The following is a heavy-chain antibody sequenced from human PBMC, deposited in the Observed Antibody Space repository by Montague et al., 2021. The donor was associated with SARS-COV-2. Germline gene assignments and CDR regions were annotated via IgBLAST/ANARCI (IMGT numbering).Heavy chain of an antibody. J-gene: IGHJ4*02. D-gene: IGHD2-2*01. CDR3: VREVWGCSRGDCLGNFDA. CDR2: IHYSGTT. Sequence: SETLSLTCTVSGGSVSSATGYWIWIRQPPGEGLEGIGYIHYSGTTSYNSSLKSRVSLSLDTSKNQFSLNLTSVTAADTAVYHCVREVWGCSRGDCLGNFDAWGQGTLVTVSS. V-gene: IGHV4-61*01. CDR1: GGSVSSATGY.